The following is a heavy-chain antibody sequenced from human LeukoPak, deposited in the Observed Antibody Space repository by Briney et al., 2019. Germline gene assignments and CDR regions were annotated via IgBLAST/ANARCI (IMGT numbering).Heavy chain of an antibody. CDR1: GYTFTSYA. CDR2: INPNSGGT. V-gene: IGHV1-2*02. CDR3: ARDRSSSWENWFDP. Sequence: ASVKVSCKASGYTFTSYAMHWVRQAPGQGLEWMGWINPNSGGTNYAQKFQGRVTMTRDTSISTAYMELSRLRSDDTAVYYCARDRSSSWENWFDPWGQGTLVTVSS. D-gene: IGHD6-13*01. J-gene: IGHJ5*02.